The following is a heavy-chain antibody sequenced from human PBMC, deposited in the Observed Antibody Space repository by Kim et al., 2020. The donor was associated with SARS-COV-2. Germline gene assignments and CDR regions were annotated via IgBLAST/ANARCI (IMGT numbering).Heavy chain of an antibody. CDR1: GFSFSTYC. D-gene: IGHD3-22*01. CDR3: ARDPYDSSGYGAFDY. V-gene: IGHV3-7*01. CDR2: IKEDGRDT. J-gene: IGHJ4*02. Sequence: GGSLRLSCVGSGFSFSTYCMTWVRQVPGKGLEWVANIKEDGRDTYYVDSVKGRFTISRDNAKSSVYLQMKSLRDEDTAVYYCARDPYDSSGYGAFDYWGPGTLVTVAS.